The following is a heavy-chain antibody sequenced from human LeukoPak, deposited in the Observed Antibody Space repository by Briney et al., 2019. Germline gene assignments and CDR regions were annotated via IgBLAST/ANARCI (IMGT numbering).Heavy chain of an antibody. Sequence: ASVKVSCKASGYTFSNYDINWVRQATGQGLEWMGWMNPNSGDTGYAQKFQGRVTMTRNTSISTAYMELSSLRSEDTAVYYCARVDITPTGIKINFDYWGQESWSPSPQ. CDR2: MNPNSGDT. V-gene: IGHV1-8*01. CDR3: ARVDITPTGIKINFDY. CDR1: GYTFSNYD. D-gene: IGHD6-13*01. J-gene: IGHJ4*01.